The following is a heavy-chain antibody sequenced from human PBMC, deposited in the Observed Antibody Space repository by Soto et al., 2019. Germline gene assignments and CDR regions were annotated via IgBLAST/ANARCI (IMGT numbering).Heavy chain of an antibody. CDR1: GGSISSGGYS. D-gene: IGHD3-22*01. CDR3: ARGRDYYDNSAYYSNFDY. Sequence: SETLSLTCAVSGGSISSGGYSWSWIRQPPGKGLEWIGYIYHSGSTYYNPSLKSRVTISVDRSKNQFSLKLSSVTAADTAVYYCARGRDYYDNSAYYSNFDYWGQGILVTVSS. V-gene: IGHV4-30-2*01. J-gene: IGHJ4*02. CDR2: IYHSGST.